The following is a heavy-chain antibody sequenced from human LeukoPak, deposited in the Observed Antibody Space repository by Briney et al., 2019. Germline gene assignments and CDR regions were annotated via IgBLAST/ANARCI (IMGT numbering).Heavy chain of an antibody. V-gene: IGHV3-23*01. J-gene: IGHJ5*02. CDR2: ITGNGGGS. D-gene: IGHD6-13*01. Sequence: GGSLRLSCVASGFTFSNYAVMWVRQAPGKGLEWISSITGNGGGSFYAASVRGRFTFFRDNSRDTLYLQMDSLRAEDTAIYYCAKGRGPGTVDWFDPWGQGTLVTVSS. CDR3: AKGRGPGTVDWFDP. CDR1: GFTFSNYA.